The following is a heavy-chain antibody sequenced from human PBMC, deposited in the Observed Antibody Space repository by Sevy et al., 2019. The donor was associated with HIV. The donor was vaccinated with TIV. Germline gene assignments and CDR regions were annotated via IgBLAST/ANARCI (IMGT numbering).Heavy chain of an antibody. CDR2: IYSGNST. D-gene: IGHD4-17*01. CDR3: ARGSTDRYYGMDV. J-gene: IGHJ6*02. V-gene: IGHV3-66*01. CDR1: GFTVSSNY. Sequence: GGSLRLSCAASGFTVSSNYMSWFRQAPGKGLEWVSVIYSGNSTYYADSVKDRFTISRDNSKNTLYLQMNSLRAEDTAVYYCARGSTDRYYGMDVWCQGTTVTVSS.